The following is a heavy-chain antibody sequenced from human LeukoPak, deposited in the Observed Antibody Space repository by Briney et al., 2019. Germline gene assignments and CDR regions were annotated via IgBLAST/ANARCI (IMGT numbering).Heavy chain of an antibody. D-gene: IGHD5-12*01. V-gene: IGHV4-38-2*02. Sequence: SETLSLTCTVSGYSISSGYYWGWIRQPPGKGLEWIGSIYHSGSTYYNPSLKSRVTISVDTSKNQFSLKLSSVTAADTAVYYCARPHRRGYDRGYYFDYWGQGTLVTVSS. CDR1: GYSISSGYY. J-gene: IGHJ4*02. CDR3: ARPHRRGYDRGYYFDY. CDR2: IYHSGST.